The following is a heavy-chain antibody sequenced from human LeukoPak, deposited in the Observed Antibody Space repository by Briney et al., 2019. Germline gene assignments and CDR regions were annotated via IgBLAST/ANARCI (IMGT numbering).Heavy chain of an antibody. V-gene: IGHV3-21*01. Sequence: KPGGSLRLSCAASGFTFSSYSMNWVRQAPGKGLEWVSSISSSSSYINYADSVKGRFTISRDNAKNSLYLQMNSLRAEDTAVYYCARDTAMVYYYYYMDVWGKGTTVTVSS. D-gene: IGHD5-18*01. CDR2: ISSSSSYI. CDR3: ARDTAMVYYYYYMDV. J-gene: IGHJ6*03. CDR1: GFTFSSYS.